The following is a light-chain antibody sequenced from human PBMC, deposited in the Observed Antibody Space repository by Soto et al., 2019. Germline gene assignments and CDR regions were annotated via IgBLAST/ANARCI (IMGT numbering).Light chain of an antibody. Sequence: QSALTQPASVSGSLGQSITISCAGTMRDVGAYNLVSWYQQHPGRAPQLIIYEVRNRPSGISFRFSGSKSGNTASLTISGLQAEDEADYYCISYTSKSSLIFGGGTKLTVL. CDR1: MRDVGAYNL. J-gene: IGLJ2*01. V-gene: IGLV2-14*01. CDR3: ISYTSKSSLI. CDR2: EVR.